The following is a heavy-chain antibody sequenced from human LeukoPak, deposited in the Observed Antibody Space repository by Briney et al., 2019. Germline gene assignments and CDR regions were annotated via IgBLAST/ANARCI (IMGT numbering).Heavy chain of an antibody. CDR2: IIPIFGTA. CDR3: ARGSNYYGSGTYGGFEY. CDR1: GGTFSRYA. D-gene: IGHD3-10*01. Sequence: ASVRVSCKAPGGTFSRYAISWVRQAPGQGLEWMGGIIPIFGTANYVQKFQGRVTITADESTSTVYMELSSLRSEDTAVYYCARGSNYYGSGTYGGFEYWGQGTLVTVSS. J-gene: IGHJ4*02. V-gene: IGHV1-69*13.